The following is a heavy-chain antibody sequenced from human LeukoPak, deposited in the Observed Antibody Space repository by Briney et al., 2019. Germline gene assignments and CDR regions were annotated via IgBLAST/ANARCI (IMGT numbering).Heavy chain of an antibody. V-gene: IGHV4-61*02. J-gene: IGHJ3*02. CDR1: GGSISSGSYY. CDR3: ARDDVDTGAFDI. CDR2: IYTSGST. Sequence: PSETLSLTCTVSGGSISSGSYYWSWIRQPAGKGLEWIGRIYTSGSTNYNPSLKSRVTMSVDTSKNQFSLKLSSVTAADTAVYYCARDDVDTGAFDIWGQGTMVTVSS. D-gene: IGHD5-18*01.